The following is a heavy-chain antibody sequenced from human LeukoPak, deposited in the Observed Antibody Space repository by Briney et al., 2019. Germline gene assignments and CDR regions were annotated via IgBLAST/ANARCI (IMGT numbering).Heavy chain of an antibody. D-gene: IGHD1-14*01. CDR1: GYTFTGYY. J-gene: IGHJ4*02. CDR3: ARVWYNGLLTRDADY. V-gene: IGHV1-2*02. CDR2: INPNSGGT. Sequence: ASVKVSCKASGYTFTGYYMHWVRQAPGQGLEWMGWINPNSGGTNYAQKFQGRVTMTRDTSISTAYMELSRLRSDDTAVYYCARVWYNGLLTRDADYWGQGTLVTVSS.